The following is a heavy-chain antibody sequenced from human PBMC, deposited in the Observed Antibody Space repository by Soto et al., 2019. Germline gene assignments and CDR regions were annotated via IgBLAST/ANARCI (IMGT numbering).Heavy chain of an antibody. CDR2: ISAYNGNT. V-gene: IGHV1-18*04. CDR1: GYTFTSYG. D-gene: IGHD6-19*01. CDR3: ARTPGYSSGWYVGLLGWPFDY. Sequence: ASVKVSCKASGYTFTSYGISWVRQAPGQGLEWMGWISAYNGNTNYAQKLQGRVTMTTDTSTSTAYMELRSLRSDDTAVYYCARTPGYSSGWYVGLLGWPFDYWGQGTLVTVSS. J-gene: IGHJ4*02.